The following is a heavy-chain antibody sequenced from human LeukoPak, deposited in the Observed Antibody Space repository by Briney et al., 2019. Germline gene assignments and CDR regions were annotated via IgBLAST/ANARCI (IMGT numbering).Heavy chain of an antibody. CDR3: AYTSGYSYGWRYFDY. CDR1: GFTFSDYY. J-gene: IGHJ4*02. V-gene: IGHV3-11*06. CDR2: ISSSSSYT. Sequence: GGSLRLSCAASGFTFSDYYMSWIRQAPGKGLEWVSYISSSSSYTYYADSVKGRFTISRDNAKNSLYLQMNSLRAEDTAVYYCAYTSGYSYGWRYFDYWGQGTLVTVSP. D-gene: IGHD5-18*01.